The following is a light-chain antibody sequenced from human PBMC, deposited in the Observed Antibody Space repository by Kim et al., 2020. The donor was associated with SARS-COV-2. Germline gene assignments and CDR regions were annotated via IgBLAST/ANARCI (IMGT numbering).Light chain of an antibody. CDR3: QSYDASNHVI. Sequence: NFMLTQPHSVSESPGKTATISCTRSSGSIASNYVQWYQQRPGSAPTTVIYEDHQRPSGVPDRFSGSIDRSSNSASLTISGLKTEDEADYYCQSYDASNHVIFGGGTKLTVL. CDR2: EDH. V-gene: IGLV6-57*04. J-gene: IGLJ2*01. CDR1: SGSIASNY.